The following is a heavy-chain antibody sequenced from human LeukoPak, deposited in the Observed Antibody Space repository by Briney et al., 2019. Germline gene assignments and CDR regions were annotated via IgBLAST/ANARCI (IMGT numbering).Heavy chain of an antibody. CDR2: IYYSGST. V-gene: IGHV4-61*01. J-gene: IGHJ4*02. CDR1: GGSVSSGSYY. Sequence: NTSETLSLTCTVSGGSVSSGSYYWSWIRQPPGKGLEWIGYIYYSGSTNYNPSLKSRVTISVDTSKNQFSLKLSSVTAADTAVYYCARDLSYTYWGQGTLVTVSS. CDR3: ARDLSYTY.